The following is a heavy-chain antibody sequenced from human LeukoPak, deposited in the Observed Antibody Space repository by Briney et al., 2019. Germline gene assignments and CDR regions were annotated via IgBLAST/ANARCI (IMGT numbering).Heavy chain of an antibody. CDR3: ARDAAIEKQQLVRYYYYYMDV. CDR2: IYHSGST. CDR1: GGSISSSNW. D-gene: IGHD6-13*01. V-gene: IGHV4-4*02. J-gene: IGHJ6*03. Sequence: SETLSLTCAVSGGSISSSNWWSWVRQPPGKGLEWIEEIYHSGSTNYNPSLKSRVTISVDKSKNQFSLKLSSVTAADTAVYYCARDAAIEKQQLVRYYYYYMDVWGKGTTVTVSS.